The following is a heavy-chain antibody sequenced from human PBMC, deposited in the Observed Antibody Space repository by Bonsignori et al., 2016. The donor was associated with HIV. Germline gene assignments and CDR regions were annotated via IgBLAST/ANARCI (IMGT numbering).Heavy chain of an antibody. CDR3: ARVSQWEDSGYDLYYYYGMDV. V-gene: IGHV4-38-2*01. CDR1: GYSISSGYY. D-gene: IGHD5-12*01. Sequence: QVQLQESGPGLVKPSETLSLTCAVSGYSISSGYYWGWIRQPPGKGLEWIGSIYHSGSTYYNPSLKSRVTISVDTSKNQFSLKLSSVTAADTAVYYCARVSQWEDSGYDLYYYYGMDVWDQGP. CDR2: IYHSGST. J-gene: IGHJ6*02.